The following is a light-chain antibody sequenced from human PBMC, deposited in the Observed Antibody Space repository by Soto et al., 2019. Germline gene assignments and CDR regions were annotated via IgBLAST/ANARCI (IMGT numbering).Light chain of an antibody. Sequence: QSVLTQPASVSGSLGQSITISCTRPSSDVWSFNFVSWYQQHPDKAPQVLIYEITKRPPGVSNRFSGSNSGNTASLTISRLQADEEADYYCCSDAGSSSYVFGTGTKVTVL. V-gene: IGLV2-23*02. CDR1: SSDVWSFNF. CDR2: EIT. J-gene: IGLJ1*01. CDR3: CSDAGSSSYV.